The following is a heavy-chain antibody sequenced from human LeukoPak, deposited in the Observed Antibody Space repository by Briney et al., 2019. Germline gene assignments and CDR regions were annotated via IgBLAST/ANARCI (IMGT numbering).Heavy chain of an antibody. V-gene: IGHV3-64*01. CDR1: GFTFSSYA. D-gene: IGHD3-10*01. J-gene: IGHJ4*02. Sequence: PGGSLRLSCAASGFTFSSYAMHWVRQAPGKGLEYVSAISSNGGSTYYANSVKGRFTISRDNSKNTLYLQMGSLRAEDMAVYYCARGKREEITMVRGVIGYWGQGTLVTVSS. CDR3: ARGKREEITMVRGVIGY. CDR2: ISSNGGST.